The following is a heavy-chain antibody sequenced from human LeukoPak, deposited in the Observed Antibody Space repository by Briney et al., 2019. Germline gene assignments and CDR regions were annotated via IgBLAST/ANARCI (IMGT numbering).Heavy chain of an antibody. V-gene: IGHV3-73*01. CDR3: ARVEEAAAFNP. Sequence: PGGSLRLSCAASGFTFGGSAMHWVRQASGKGLEWVGRMRSKANSYATAYAASVKGRFTISRDDSKDTAYLQMNSLKTEDTAVYYCARVEEAAAFNPWGQGTLVTVSS. D-gene: IGHD6-13*01. CDR2: MRSKANSYAT. CDR1: GFTFGGSA. J-gene: IGHJ5*02.